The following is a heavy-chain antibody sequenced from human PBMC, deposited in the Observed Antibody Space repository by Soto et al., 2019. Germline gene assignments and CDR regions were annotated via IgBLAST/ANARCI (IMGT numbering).Heavy chain of an antibody. D-gene: IGHD2-2*02. V-gene: IGHV1-69*13. CDR3: ARDRSCSSTSCYNHYYYGMDV. CDR1: GGTFSSYA. Sequence: SVKVSCKASGGTFSSYAISWVRQAPGQGLEWMGGIIPIFGTANYAQKFQGRVTITADESTSTAYMELSSLRSEDTAVYYCARDRSCSSTSCYNHYYYGMDVWGQGTTVTVSS. J-gene: IGHJ6*02. CDR2: IIPIFGTA.